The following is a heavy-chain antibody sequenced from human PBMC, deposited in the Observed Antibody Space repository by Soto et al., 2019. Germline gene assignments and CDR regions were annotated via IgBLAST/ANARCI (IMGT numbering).Heavy chain of an antibody. CDR2: IYYGGNT. Sequence: QVQLQESGPGLVKPSQALSLTCTVSGCSISSGGYYWSWIRQHPGKGLEWIGYIYYGGNTFYNPSLKSRVTVSVDTSKNHCSLKLNSVSAAATAVYYCARTPPYWGQGTKVTDSS. CDR3: ARTPPY. J-gene: IGHJ4*02. D-gene: IGHD2-15*01. CDR1: GCSISSGGYY. V-gene: IGHV4-31*03.